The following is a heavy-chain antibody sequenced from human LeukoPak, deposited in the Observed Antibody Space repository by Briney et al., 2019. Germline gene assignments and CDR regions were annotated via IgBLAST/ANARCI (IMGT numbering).Heavy chain of an antibody. V-gene: IGHV4-34*01. J-gene: IGHJ6*02. CDR2: INHSGST. D-gene: IGHD5-24*01. Sequence: PSETLSHTCAVYGGSFSGYYWSWIRQPPGKGLEWIGEINHSGSTNYNPSLKSRVTISVDTSKNQFSLKLSSVTAADTAVYYCARGARRDGYNYWDTYYYYYGMDVWGQGTTVTVSS. CDR3: ARGARRDGYNYWDTYYYYYGMDV. CDR1: GGSFSGYY.